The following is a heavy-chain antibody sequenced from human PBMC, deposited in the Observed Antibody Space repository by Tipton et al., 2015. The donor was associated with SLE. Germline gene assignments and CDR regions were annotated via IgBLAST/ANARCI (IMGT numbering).Heavy chain of an antibody. D-gene: IGHD5-12*01. V-gene: IGHV4-39*01. J-gene: IGHJ6*02. Sequence: TLSLTCTVSGGSIDVSTHYWGWIRQPPGKGLQWVGSVYFDGHTYYNPSLKSRLSLSVDTSKNQFSLRLNSVTAADRAVYYCASSSGGHDGLGVWGRGTTVTVSS. CDR2: VYFDGHT. CDR1: GGSIDVSTHY. CDR3: ASSSGGHDGLGV.